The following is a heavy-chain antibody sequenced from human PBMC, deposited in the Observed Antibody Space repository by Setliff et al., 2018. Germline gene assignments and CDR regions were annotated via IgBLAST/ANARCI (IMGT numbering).Heavy chain of an antibody. J-gene: IGHJ5*02. CDR2: IYSGGNT. CDR1: GFTVSSNY. Sequence: GSLRLSCAASGFTVSSNYMSWVRQAPGKGLEWVSVIYSGGNTYYANSVKGRFTISRDNSKNTLYLQMGSLRAEDMAVYYCARSRTGEYSSGWLNWFDPWGQGTLVTVSS. V-gene: IGHV3-53*05. D-gene: IGHD6-19*01. CDR3: ARSRTGEYSSGWLNWFDP.